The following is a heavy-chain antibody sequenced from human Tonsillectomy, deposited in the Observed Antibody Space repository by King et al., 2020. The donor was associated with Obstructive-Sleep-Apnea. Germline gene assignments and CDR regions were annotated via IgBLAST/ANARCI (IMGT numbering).Heavy chain of an antibody. Sequence: VQLVESGGGLVKPGGSLRLSCAASGVTLSSYSMNWVRQAPGKGLEWVSSISISSSYIYYADSVKGRFTISRDNAKNSLYQQMNSLGAEDTAVYYCARDDGRPVWGQGTLVTVSS. D-gene: IGHD1-1*01. CDR1: GVTLSSYS. J-gene: IGHJ4*02. V-gene: IGHV3-21*01. CDR2: ISISSSYI. CDR3: ARDDGRPV.